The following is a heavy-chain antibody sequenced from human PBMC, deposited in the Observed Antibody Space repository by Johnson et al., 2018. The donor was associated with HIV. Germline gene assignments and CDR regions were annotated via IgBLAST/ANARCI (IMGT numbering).Heavy chain of an antibody. V-gene: IGHV3-7*05. CDR1: GFTFSSYW. D-gene: IGHD3-9*01. CDR3: ARERLYFDWLPDAFDI. J-gene: IGHJ3*02. Sequence: VHLVESGGGLVQPGGSLRLSCAASGFTFSSYWMSWVRQAPGKGLEWVANIKQDGSEKYYVDSVKGRFTISRDNAKNSLYLQMNSLRAEDTAVYYCARERLYFDWLPDAFDIWGQGTMVTVSS. CDR2: IKQDGSEK.